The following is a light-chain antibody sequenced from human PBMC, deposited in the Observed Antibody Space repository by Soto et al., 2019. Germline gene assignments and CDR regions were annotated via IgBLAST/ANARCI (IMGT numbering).Light chain of an antibody. V-gene: IGKV1-39*01. Sequence: DIQMTQSPSSLAASVGGRFTIHCRASQSINNFLNWYQKKPGKAPTLLIYSSSILQSGVPSRFSGVGSGTDFTLTISSLQPEDVATYYCQQSYNSPRTFGQGTKVVI. CDR2: SSS. CDR3: QQSYNSPRT. CDR1: QSINNF. J-gene: IGKJ1*01.